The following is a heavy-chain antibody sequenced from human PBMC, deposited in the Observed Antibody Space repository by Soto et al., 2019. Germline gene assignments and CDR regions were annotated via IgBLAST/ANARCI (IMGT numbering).Heavy chain of an antibody. J-gene: IGHJ6*02. CDR2: INPNSGGT. V-gene: IGHV1-2*02. Sequence: ASVKVSCKASGYTFTGYYMHWVRQAPGQGLEWMGWINPNSGGTNYAQKFQGRVTMTRDTSISTAYMELSRLRSDDTAVYYCARAYCGGDCYSYYYYYYGMDVRGHGTTVTVSS. CDR3: ARAYCGGDCYSYYYYYYGMDV. D-gene: IGHD2-21*02. CDR1: GYTFTGYY.